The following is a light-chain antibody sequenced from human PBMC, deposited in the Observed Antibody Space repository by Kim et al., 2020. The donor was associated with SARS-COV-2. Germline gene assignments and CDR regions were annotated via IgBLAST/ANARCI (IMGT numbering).Light chain of an antibody. CDR2: SNN. CDR3: AAWDDSLNGWV. CDR1: SSNVGSNT. J-gene: IGLJ3*02. Sequence: GQGVTMSCSGSSSNVGSNTVNGYQQLPGTAPKLLIYSNNQRPSGVPDRFSGSKSGTSASLAISGLQSEDEADYYCAAWDDSLNGWVFGGGTQLTVL. V-gene: IGLV1-44*01.